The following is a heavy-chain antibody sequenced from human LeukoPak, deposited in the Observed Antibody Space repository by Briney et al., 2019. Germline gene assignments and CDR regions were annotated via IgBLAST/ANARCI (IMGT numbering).Heavy chain of an antibody. CDR1: GGTFSSYA. CDR2: IIPIFGTA. D-gene: IGHD2-15*01. J-gene: IGHJ5*02. Sequence: ASVKVSCKASGGTFSSYAISWVRQAPGQGLEWMGGIIPIFGTANYAQKFQGRVTITTDESTSTAYMELSSLRSEDTAVYYCAREVVVVVAAMRNGNWLDPWGQGTLVTVSS. CDR3: AREVVVVVAAMRNGNWLDP. V-gene: IGHV1-69*05.